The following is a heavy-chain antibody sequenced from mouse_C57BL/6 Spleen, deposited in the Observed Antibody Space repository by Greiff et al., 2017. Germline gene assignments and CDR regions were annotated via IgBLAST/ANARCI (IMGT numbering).Heavy chain of an antibody. CDR2: IYPGSGST. CDR1: GYTFTSYW. D-gene: IGHD2-2*01. CDR3: ARWGPIYYGNDEGFAY. V-gene: IGHV1-55*01. J-gene: IGHJ3*01. Sequence: QVQLQQPGAELVKPGASVKMSCKASGYTFTSYWITWVKQRPGQGLEWIGDIYPGSGSTNYNEKFKSKATLTVDTSSSTAYMQLSSLTSEDSAVYYCARWGPIYYGNDEGFAYWGQGTLVTVSA.